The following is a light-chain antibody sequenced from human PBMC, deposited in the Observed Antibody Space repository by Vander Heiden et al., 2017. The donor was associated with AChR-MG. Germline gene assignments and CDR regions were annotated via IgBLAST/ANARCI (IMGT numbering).Light chain of an antibody. CDR2: GNS. Sequence: QSVLTPPPPGSGAPGQRATISCTGSSSNIGAGYDVHWYQQLPGTAPKLLIYGNSNRPSVVPDRFSGSKSGTSASLAITGLQAEDEADYYCQSYDSSLSGAVFGGGTQLTVL. CDR3: QSYDSSLSGAV. CDR1: SSNIGAGYD. J-gene: IGLJ7*01. V-gene: IGLV1-40*01.